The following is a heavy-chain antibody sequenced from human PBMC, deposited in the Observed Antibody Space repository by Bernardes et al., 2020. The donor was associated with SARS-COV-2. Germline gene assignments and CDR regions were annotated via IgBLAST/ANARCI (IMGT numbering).Heavy chain of an antibody. CDR1: GYTFTSYG. CDR2: ISAYNGNT. V-gene: IGHV1-18*01. D-gene: IGHD6-19*01. Sequence: ASVKVSCKASGYTFTSYGISWVRQAPGQGLEWMGWISAYNGNTNYAQKLQGRVTMTTDTSTSTAYMELRSLRSDDTAVYYCARDIRRAYSSGWSVFDYWGQGTLVTVSS. CDR3: ARDIRRAYSSGWSVFDY. J-gene: IGHJ4*02.